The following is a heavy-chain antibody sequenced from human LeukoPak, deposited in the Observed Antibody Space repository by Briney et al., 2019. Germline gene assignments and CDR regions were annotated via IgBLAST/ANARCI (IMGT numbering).Heavy chain of an antibody. J-gene: IGHJ4*02. V-gene: IGHV1-2*02. CDR1: GYTLTELS. CDR3: ARDFSFLELLDC. D-gene: IGHD1-7*01. CDR2: INPNSGGT. Sequence: GASVKVSCKVSGYTLTELSMHWVRQAPGQGLEWMGWINPNSGGTNYAQKFQGRVTMTRDTSISTAYMELSRLRSDDTAVYYCARDFSFLELLDCWGQGTLVTVSS.